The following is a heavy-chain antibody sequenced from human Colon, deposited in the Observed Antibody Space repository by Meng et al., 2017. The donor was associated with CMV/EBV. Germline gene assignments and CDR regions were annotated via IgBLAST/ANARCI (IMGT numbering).Heavy chain of an antibody. V-gene: IGHV1-2*02. CDR3: ATTETRTISGVVIPGGSGLDYFDP. CDR2: INSDSGGT. D-gene: IGHD3-3*01. J-gene: IGHJ5*02. Sequence: ASVKVSCKAPRYTFTGYYMHWVRQAPGQGLEWMGWINSDSGGTNYAQRFQGRVTMTRDTSISTAYMELSRLKSDDTAVYYCATTETRTISGVVIPGGSGLDYFDPWDQGTLVTVSS. CDR1: RYTFTGYY.